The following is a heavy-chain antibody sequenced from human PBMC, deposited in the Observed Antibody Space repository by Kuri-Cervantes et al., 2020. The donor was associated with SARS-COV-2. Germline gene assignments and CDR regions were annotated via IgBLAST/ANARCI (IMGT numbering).Heavy chain of an antibody. CDR1: GGSISSYY. J-gene: IGHJ3*02. CDR2: IYYSGST. CDR3: ARDNPISGSYWDAFDI. D-gene: IGHD1-26*01. Sequence: SETLSLTCTVSGGSISSYYWSWIRQPPGKGLEWIGYIYYSGSTNYNPSLKSRVTMSVDTSKNQFSLKPSSVTAADTAVYYCARDNPISGSYWDAFDIWGQGTMVTVSS. V-gene: IGHV4-59*12.